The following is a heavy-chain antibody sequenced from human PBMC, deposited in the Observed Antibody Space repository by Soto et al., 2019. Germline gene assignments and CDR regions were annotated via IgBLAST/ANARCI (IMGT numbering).Heavy chain of an antibody. CDR1: GFTFSSYS. CDR2: ISSSSSTI. J-gene: IGHJ6*02. V-gene: IGHV3-48*01. CDR3: AREMTTRGMDV. D-gene: IGHD1-1*01. Sequence: EVQLVESGGGLVQPGGSLRLSCAASGFTFSSYSMNWVRQAPGKGLEWVSYISSSSSTIYYADSVKGRFTISRDNAKNSLYLQMNSLRSEDTAVYYCAREMTTRGMDVWGQGTTVTVSS.